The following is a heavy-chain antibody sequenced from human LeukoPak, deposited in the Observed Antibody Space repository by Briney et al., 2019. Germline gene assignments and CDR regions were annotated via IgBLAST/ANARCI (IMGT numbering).Heavy chain of an antibody. J-gene: IGHJ4*02. V-gene: IGHV3-48*03. CDR2: ISSSGSTI. CDR1: GFTFSSYE. Sequence: GGSLRLSCAASGFTFSSYEMNWVRQAPGKGLEWVSYISSSGSTIYYADSVKGRFTISRDNAKNSLYLQMNSLRTEDTAAYYCARDSIAILDYWGQGTLVTVSS. CDR3: ARDSIAILDY. D-gene: IGHD6-6*01.